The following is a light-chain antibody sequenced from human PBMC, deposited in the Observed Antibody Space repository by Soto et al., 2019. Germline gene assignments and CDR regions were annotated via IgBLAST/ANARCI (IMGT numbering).Light chain of an antibody. V-gene: IGKV1-5*03. CDR3: QEYNILLMT. CDR1: QSISSW. CDR2: KAS. Sequence: DIQMTQSPSTLSASVGDRVTITCRASQSISSWLAWYQQKPGKAPKLLIYKASSLESWVPSRFSGSGSGTEFTLTIISLQPDQFATDYCQEYNILLMTFGQGTKVQIK. J-gene: IGKJ1*01.